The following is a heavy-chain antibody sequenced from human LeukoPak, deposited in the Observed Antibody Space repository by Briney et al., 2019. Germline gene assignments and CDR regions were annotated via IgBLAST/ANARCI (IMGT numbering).Heavy chain of an antibody. CDR1: GGSISSYY. CDR3: ARDIVWDSGSSSFYAFDI. Sequence: SETLSLTCTVSGGSISSYYWSWIRQPAGKGLEWIGRIYTSGSTNYNPSLKSRVTISVDTSKNQFSLKLSSVTAADTAVYYCARDIVWDSGSSSFYAFDIWGQGTMVTVSS. D-gene: IGHD6-6*01. J-gene: IGHJ3*02. CDR2: IYTSGST. V-gene: IGHV4-4*07.